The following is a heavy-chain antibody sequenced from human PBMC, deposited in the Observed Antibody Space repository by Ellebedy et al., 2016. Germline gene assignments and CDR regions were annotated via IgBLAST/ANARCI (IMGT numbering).Heavy chain of an antibody. CDR2: IYNTENT. Sequence: SETLSLTCTVSGGSISSSYWSWIRQPPGKGLEWIGYIYNTENTNYNPSLKSRVTISVDTSKNQFSLKVSSVTAADTAVYHCARARSGYDQAHHFDYWGQGTLVTVSS. J-gene: IGHJ4*02. V-gene: IGHV4-59*12. CDR1: GGSISSSY. D-gene: IGHD5-12*01. CDR3: ARARSGYDQAHHFDY.